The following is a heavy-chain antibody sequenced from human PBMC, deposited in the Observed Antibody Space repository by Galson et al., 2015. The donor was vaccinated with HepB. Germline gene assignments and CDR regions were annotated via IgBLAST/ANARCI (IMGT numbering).Heavy chain of an antibody. CDR2: ITPNTGDT. V-gene: IGHV1-2*02. Sequence: SVKVSCKASGYTFTGYYIHWVRQAPGQGLEWMGWITPNTGDTHYAQKFQGRVTMTRDTSIDTAYMELSKLRSDDTAVYYCARDWCWSGYYSLDYWGQGTLVTVSS. CDR1: GYTFTGYY. CDR3: ARDWCWSGYYSLDY. J-gene: IGHJ4*02. D-gene: IGHD3-3*01.